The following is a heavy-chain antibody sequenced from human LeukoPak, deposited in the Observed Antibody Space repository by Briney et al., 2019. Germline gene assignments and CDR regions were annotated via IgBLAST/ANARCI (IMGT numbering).Heavy chain of an antibody. V-gene: IGHV3-30*18. CDR2: ISYDGSNK. Sequence: GRSLRLSCAASGFTFSSYGMHWVRQAPGKGLEWVAVISYDGSNKYYADSVKGRFTISRDNSKNTLYLQMNSLRAEDTAVYYCAKGTGYGYWGQGTLVTVSS. D-gene: IGHD7-27*01. CDR3: AKGTGYGY. CDR1: GFTFSSYG. J-gene: IGHJ4*02.